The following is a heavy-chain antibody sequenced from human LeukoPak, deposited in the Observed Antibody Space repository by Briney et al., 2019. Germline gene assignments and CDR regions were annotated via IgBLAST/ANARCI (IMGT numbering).Heavy chain of an antibody. V-gene: IGHV4-38-2*02. CDR1: GYSISSGYY. J-gene: IGHJ4*02. CDR2: IYHSGST. D-gene: IGHD1-26*01. CDR3: ARAPVGATLGYFDY. Sequence: SETLSLTCTVSGYSISSGYYWGWIRQPPGKGLEWIGSIYHSGSTYYNPSLKSRVTISVDTSKNQFSLKLSSVTAADTAVYYCARAPVGATLGYFDYWGQGTLVTVPS.